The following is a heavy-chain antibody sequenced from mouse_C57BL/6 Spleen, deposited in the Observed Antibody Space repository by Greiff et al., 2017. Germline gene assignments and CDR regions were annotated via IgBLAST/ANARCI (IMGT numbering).Heavy chain of an antibody. CDR1: GFTFSDYG. J-gene: IGHJ3*01. Sequence: EVMLMESGGGLVKPGGSLKLSCAASGFTFSDYGMHWVRQAPEKGLEWVAYISSGSSTIYYADTVKGRFTISRDNAKNTLFLQMTSLRSEDTAMYYCARPYSNYFAWFAYWGQGTLVTVSA. CDR3: ARPYSNYFAWFAY. CDR2: ISSGSSTI. D-gene: IGHD2-5*01. V-gene: IGHV5-17*01.